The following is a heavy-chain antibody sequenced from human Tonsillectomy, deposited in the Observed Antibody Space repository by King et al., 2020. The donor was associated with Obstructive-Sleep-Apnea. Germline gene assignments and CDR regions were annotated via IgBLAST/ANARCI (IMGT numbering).Heavy chain of an antibody. Sequence: VQLQQWGAGLLKPSETLSLTCAVYGGSFSGYYWSWIRQPPGKGLEWMGEINHSGSTNYNPSLKSRVPISVDTSKNQFSLKLSSVTAADTAVDYCARDNAADYYDSSGYYSNWFDPWGQGTLVTVSS. J-gene: IGHJ5*02. D-gene: IGHD3-22*01. CDR3: ARDNAADYYDSSGYYSNWFDP. CDR1: GGSFSGYY. CDR2: INHSGST. V-gene: IGHV4-34*01.